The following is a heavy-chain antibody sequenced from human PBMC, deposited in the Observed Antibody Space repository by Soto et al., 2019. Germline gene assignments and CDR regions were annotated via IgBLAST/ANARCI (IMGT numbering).Heavy chain of an antibody. V-gene: IGHV3-33*06. J-gene: IGHJ3*02. CDR3: AKDLRRQWLDAFDI. CDR1: GFTFSSYG. CDR2: IWYDGSNK. Sequence: GGSLRLSCAASGFTFSSYGMHWVRQAPGKGLEWVAVIWYDGSNKYYADSVKGRFTISRDNSKNTLYLQMSSLRAEDTAVYYCAKDLRRQWLDAFDIWGQGTMVTVSS. D-gene: IGHD6-19*01.